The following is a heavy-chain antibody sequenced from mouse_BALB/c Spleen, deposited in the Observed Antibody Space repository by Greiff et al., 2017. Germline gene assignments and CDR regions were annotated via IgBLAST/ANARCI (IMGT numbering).Heavy chain of an antibody. D-gene: IGHD4-1*02. J-gene: IGHJ1*01. CDR2: ISYSGST. Sequence: EVMLVESGPSLVKPSQTLSLTCSVTGDSITSGYWNWIRKFPGNKLEYMGYISYSGSTYYNPSLKSRISITRDTSKNQYYLQLNSVTTEDTATYYCARPQLVHWYFDVWGAGTTVTVSS. V-gene: IGHV3-8*02. CDR1: GDSITSGY. CDR3: ARPQLVHWYFDV.